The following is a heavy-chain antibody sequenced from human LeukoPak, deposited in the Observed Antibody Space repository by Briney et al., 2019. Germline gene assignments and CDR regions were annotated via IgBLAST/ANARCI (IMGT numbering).Heavy chain of an antibody. CDR2: IYYSGRT. V-gene: IGHV4-59*01. CDR1: GVSISGNY. D-gene: IGHD3-22*01. CDR3: ARLLDNDSSGDPDTFDM. J-gene: IGHJ3*02. Sequence: KPSETLSLTCTVAGVSISGNYWSWIRQPPGNGLEWIGFIYYSGRTRYNPSLHSRVTISADTSKTHLSLKLTSVTAADTGVYYCARLLDNDSSGDPDTFDMWGQGIKVTVSS.